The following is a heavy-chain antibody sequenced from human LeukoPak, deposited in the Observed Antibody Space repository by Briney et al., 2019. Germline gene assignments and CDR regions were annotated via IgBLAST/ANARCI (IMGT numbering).Heavy chain of an antibody. CDR2: IYYSGST. CDR3: ARERDWYFDL. Sequence: MPSETLSLTCTVSGGSISSYYWSWIRQPPGKGLEWIGYIYYSGSTNYNPSLKSRVTISVDTSKNQLPLKLSSVTAADTAVYYCARERDWYFDLWGGGTLVTVSS. J-gene: IGHJ2*01. V-gene: IGHV4-59*01. CDR1: GGSISSYY.